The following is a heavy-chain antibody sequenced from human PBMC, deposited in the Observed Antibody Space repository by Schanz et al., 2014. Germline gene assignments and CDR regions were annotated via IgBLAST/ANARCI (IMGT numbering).Heavy chain of an antibody. CDR1: GFTFGDYA. Sequence: EVQLAESGGGLVQPGGSLRLSCAASGFTFGDYAMTWVRQAPGKGLEWVSAINTGVNTYYADSVKGRFTISRDNSKNTLYLQMNSLRAEDTAVYYCAKGRFGELSAFDIWGQGTMVTVSS. J-gene: IGHJ3*02. D-gene: IGHD3-10*01. CDR2: INTGVNT. CDR3: AKGRFGELSAFDI. V-gene: IGHV3-23*04.